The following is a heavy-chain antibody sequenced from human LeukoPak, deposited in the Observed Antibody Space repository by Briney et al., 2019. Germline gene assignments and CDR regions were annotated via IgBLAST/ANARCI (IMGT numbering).Heavy chain of an antibody. D-gene: IGHD4-17*01. CDR3: ARLTYGDYAFDI. CDR2: IYSGGST. V-gene: IGHV3-66*01. J-gene: IGHJ3*02. Sequence: GGSLRLSCAASVFTVSSNYMSGVREAPGEGLEGVSVIYSGGSTYYADSVKGRFTISRDNSKNTLYLQMNSLRAEDTAVYYCARLTYGDYAFDIWGQGTMVTVSS. CDR1: VFTVSSNY.